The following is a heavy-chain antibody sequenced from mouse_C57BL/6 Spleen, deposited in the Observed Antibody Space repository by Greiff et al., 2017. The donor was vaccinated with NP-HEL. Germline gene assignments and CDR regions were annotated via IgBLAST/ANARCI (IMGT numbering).Heavy chain of an antibody. CDR3: ARVYDYDDLYAMDY. CDR1: GYTFTSYT. V-gene: IGHV1-4*01. D-gene: IGHD2-4*01. J-gene: IGHJ4*01. CDR2: INPSSGYT. Sequence: QVQLKQSGAELARPGASVEMSCKASGYTFTSYTMHWVKQRPGQGLEWIGYINPSSGYTKYNQKFKDKATLTADKSSSTAYMQLSSLTSEDSAVYYCARVYDYDDLYAMDYWGQGTSVTVSS.